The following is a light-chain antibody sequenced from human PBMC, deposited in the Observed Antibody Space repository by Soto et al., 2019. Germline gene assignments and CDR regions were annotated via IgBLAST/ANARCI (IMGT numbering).Light chain of an antibody. V-gene: IGKV1-27*01. J-gene: IGKJ1*01. CDR3: QKYNRAHGT. CDR2: AAS. CDR1: QGISNY. Sequence: DIQMTQSPSSLSSSVGDRVTITCRASQGISNYLAWYQQKPGKVPQLLIYAASTFQSGVPSRFSVSGSGTYFIFTISSLHPEDFETYYGQKYNRAHGTFGQGTKVDIE.